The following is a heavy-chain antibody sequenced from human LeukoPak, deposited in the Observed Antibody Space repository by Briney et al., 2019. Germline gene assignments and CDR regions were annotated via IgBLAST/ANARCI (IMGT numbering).Heavy chain of an antibody. J-gene: IGHJ5*02. CDR1: GGSFSGYY. V-gene: IGHV4-34*01. CDR3: ARGLGYYDFWSGYSRGHFDP. D-gene: IGHD3-3*01. CDR2: INHSGST. Sequence: SETLSLTCAVYGGSFSGYYWSWIRQPPGKGLEWIGEINHSGSTNYNPSLKSRVTISVDTSKNQFSLKLSSVTAADTAVYYCARGLGYYDFWSGYSRGHFDPWGQGTLVTVSS.